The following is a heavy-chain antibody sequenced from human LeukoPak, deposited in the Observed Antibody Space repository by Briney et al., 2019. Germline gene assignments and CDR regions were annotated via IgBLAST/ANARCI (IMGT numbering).Heavy chain of an antibody. Sequence: PSETLSLTCTVSGGSINSADYYWSWIRQPPGKGLEWIGYIYYSGSTYYNPSLKSRVTISLDTSKNQFSLKLTSVTAADTAVYYCARATRPYGSGSYRLDYWGQGTLVTVSS. D-gene: IGHD3-10*01. V-gene: IGHV4-30-4*01. J-gene: IGHJ4*02. CDR2: IYYSGST. CDR1: GGSINSADYY. CDR3: ARATRPYGSGSYRLDY.